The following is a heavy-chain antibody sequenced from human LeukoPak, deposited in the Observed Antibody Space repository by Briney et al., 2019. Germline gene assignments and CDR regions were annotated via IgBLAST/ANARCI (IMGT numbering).Heavy chain of an antibody. D-gene: IGHD3-22*01. V-gene: IGHV1-2*02. CDR1: GYTFTGYY. Sequence: GASVKVSCKASGYTFTGYYMQWVRQAPGQGLEWMGWINPNSGGTDYAQRFQGRVTMTTDMSITTAYMELNSLRSDDTAVYYCATGGGSSGYPDYWGQGTLVTVSS. CDR2: INPNSGGT. J-gene: IGHJ4*02. CDR3: ATGGGSSGYPDY.